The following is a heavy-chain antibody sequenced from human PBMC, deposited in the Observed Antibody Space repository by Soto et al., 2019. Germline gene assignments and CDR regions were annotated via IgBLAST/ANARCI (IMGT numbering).Heavy chain of an antibody. V-gene: IGHV4-34*01. J-gene: IGHJ6*02. CDR1: GGSFSGYY. CDR3: ARGKIVVVPAAPRGMDV. CDR2: INHSGST. D-gene: IGHD2-2*01. Sequence: SETLSLTCAVYGGSFSGYYWSWIRQPPGKGLEWIGEINHSGSTDYNPSLKSRVTISVDTSKNQFSLKLSSVTAADTAAYYCARGKIVVVPAAPRGMDVWGQGTTVTVSS.